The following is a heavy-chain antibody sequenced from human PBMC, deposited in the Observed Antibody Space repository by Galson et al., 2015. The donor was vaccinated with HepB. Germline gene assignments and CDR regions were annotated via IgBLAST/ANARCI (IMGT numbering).Heavy chain of an antibody. CDR3: ARDIATATDKYYYYGMDV. V-gene: IGHV3-74*01. Sequence: SLRLSCAASGFTFSSYWMHWVRQAPGKGLVWVSRINSDGSSTSYADSVKGRFTISRDNAKNTLYLQMNSLRAEDTAVYYCARDIATATDKYYYYGMDVWGQGTTVTVSS. J-gene: IGHJ6*02. CDR2: INSDGSST. CDR1: GFTFSSYW. D-gene: IGHD4-11*01.